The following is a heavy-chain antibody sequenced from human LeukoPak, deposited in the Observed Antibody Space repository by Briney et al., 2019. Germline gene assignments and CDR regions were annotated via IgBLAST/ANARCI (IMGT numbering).Heavy chain of an antibody. V-gene: IGHV3-23*01. CDR3: AKERNHIDY. CDR2: ISGGGGST. Sequence: PGGSLRLSCAASGFTFSSYAMSLLRQAPGKVLEWGSTISGGGGSTYYADFEKGRFTITRDNSKNTLYLQMNSLRAEDTAVYYCAKERNHIDYWGQGTLVTVSS. J-gene: IGHJ4*02. D-gene: IGHD1-14*01. CDR1: GFTFSSYA.